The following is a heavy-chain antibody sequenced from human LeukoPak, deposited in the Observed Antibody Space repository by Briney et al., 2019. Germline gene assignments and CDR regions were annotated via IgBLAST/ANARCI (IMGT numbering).Heavy chain of an antibody. D-gene: IGHD5-24*01. CDR3: AKRVLDGYNSPFDY. V-gene: IGHV3-23*01. CDR2: ISGSGDSA. CDR1: GFIFSNSG. Sequence: GGSLRLSCAASGFIFSNSGIHWVRQAPGKGLEGVSDISGSGDSAYYADSVKGRFTISRDNSKNTLYLQMNSLRAEDTAVYYCAKRVLDGYNSPFDYWGQGTLVTVSS. J-gene: IGHJ4*02.